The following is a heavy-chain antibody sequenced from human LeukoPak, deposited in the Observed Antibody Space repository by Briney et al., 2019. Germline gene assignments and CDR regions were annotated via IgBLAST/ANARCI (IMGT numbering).Heavy chain of an antibody. CDR1: GFTFSNYA. CDR2: ISYDGSNK. V-gene: IGHV3-30-3*01. J-gene: IGHJ4*02. Sequence: GGSLRLSCAASGFTFSNYAMYWVRQAPGKGLEWVAVISYDGSNKYYADSVKGRFTISRDNSKNSLYLQMNSLRAEDTAVYYCARDDFWGRGTLVTVSS. CDR3: ARDDF.